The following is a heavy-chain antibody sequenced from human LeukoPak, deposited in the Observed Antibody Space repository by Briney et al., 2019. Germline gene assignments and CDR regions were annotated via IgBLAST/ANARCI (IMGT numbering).Heavy chain of an antibody. CDR1: GYTFTSYD. D-gene: IGHD1-26*01. V-gene: IGHV1-8*01. CDR3: ARVRSESYHEGDY. CDR2: MNPNSGNT. Sequence: ASVKVSCKASGYTFTSYDINWVRQATGQGLEWMGWMNPNSGNTGYAQKFQGRVTMTRNTSISTAYMELSSLRSEDTAVYYCARVRSESYHEGDYWGQGTLVTVSS. J-gene: IGHJ4*02.